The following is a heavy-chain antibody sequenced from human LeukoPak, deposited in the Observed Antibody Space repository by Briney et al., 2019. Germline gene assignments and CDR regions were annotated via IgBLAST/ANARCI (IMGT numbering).Heavy chain of an antibody. CDR1: GGSISSYY. CDR2: VHNNGET. J-gene: IGHJ3*02. CDR3: ARQPAATAAFDI. D-gene: IGHD5-18*01. V-gene: IGHV4-59*08. Sequence: SETLSLTCTVSGGSISSYYWSWIRQPPGKGLEWIAYVHNNGETRHNPSLKSRDTISVDTPNNQISLRLSSVTAADTAMYYCARQPAATAAFDIWGLGTMVTVSS.